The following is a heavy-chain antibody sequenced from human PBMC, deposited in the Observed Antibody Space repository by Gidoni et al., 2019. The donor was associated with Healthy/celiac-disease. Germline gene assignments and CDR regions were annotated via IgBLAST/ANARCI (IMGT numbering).Heavy chain of an antibody. CDR1: GFTVSSNY. V-gene: IGHV3-66*01. J-gene: IGHJ6*02. CDR3: ARDLGKGEYYYYYGMDV. D-gene: IGHD2-21*01. CDR2: IYSGGST. Sequence: EVQLVESGGGLVQPGGSLRLSCAASGFTVSSNYMSWVRPAPGKGLEWVSGIYSGGSTYYADSVKGRFTISRDNSKNTLYLQMNSLRAEDTAVYYCARDLGKGEYYYYYGMDVWGQGTTVTVSS.